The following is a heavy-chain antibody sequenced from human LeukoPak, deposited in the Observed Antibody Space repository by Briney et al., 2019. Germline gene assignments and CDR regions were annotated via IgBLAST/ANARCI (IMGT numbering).Heavy chain of an antibody. V-gene: IGHV1-69*05. J-gene: IGHJ4*02. CDR1: GGTFSSYA. D-gene: IGHD3-22*01. Sequence: SVKVSCKASGGTFSSYAISWVRQAPGQGLEWMGRIIPIFGTANYAQKFQGRVTITTGESTSTAYMELSSLRSEDTAVYYCARDRWTYYYDSSGYYYGYWGQGTLVTVSS. CDR2: IIPIFGTA. CDR3: ARDRWTYYYDSSGYYYGY.